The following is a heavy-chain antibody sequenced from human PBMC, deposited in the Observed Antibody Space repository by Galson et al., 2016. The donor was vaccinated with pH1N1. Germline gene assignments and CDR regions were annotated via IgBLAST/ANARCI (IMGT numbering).Heavy chain of an antibody. CDR1: GFTITNYA. CDR2: ISDSGGST. CDR3: ARDPARQIGFRGAFDV. J-gene: IGHJ3*01. D-gene: IGHD3-10*01. Sequence: SLRLSCAASGFTITNYAMHWVRLAPGKGLEWVSYISDSGGSTYHADSVKGRFTVSRDTSKNTLYLQMDSLRAEDTALYYCARDPARQIGFRGAFDVWGQGTKVTTSS. V-gene: IGHV3-23*01.